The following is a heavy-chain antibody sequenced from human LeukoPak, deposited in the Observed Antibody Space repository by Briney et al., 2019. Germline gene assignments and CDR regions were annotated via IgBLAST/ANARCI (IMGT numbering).Heavy chain of an antibody. J-gene: IGHJ4*02. D-gene: IGHD5-18*01. V-gene: IGHV3-23*01. CDR2: ISPSGDIT. Sequence: GGSLRLSCAASGFTFSSYGMSWVRQAPGKGLEWVSGISPSGDITYYADSVKGRFTISRDNSKNTVYLQVNSLRAEDTAVFYCAKDRAWLQFWSWGQGTLVTVSS. CDR3: AKDRAWLQFWS. CDR1: GFTFSSYG.